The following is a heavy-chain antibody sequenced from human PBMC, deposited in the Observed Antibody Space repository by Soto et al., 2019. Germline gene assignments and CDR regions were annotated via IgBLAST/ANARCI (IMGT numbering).Heavy chain of an antibody. Sequence: SETRSLTCSVSGGSINSYYWSWIRQPPGKGLERIGYIFYSGRSGSTNYNPSLKSRVPXXXDXXXXXFSQKXSSVXAADTAVYYCAKTALGWVDSWGQGSLVTVS. D-gene: IGHD2-21*02. CDR2: IFYSGRSGST. CDR1: GGSINSYY. J-gene: IGHJ5*01. CDR3: AKTALGWVDS. V-gene: IGHV4-59*12.